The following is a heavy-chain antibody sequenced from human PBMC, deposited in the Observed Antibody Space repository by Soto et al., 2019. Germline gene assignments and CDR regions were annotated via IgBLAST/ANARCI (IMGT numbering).Heavy chain of an antibody. D-gene: IGHD3-10*01. CDR2: IFYSGST. J-gene: IGHJ6*02. V-gene: IGHV4-59*01. Sequence: SETLSLTCSVSGGSIISSYWSWIRQPPGKGLEWIGYIFYSGSTNYNPSLKSRVTISVDTSKNQFSLKLSSVTAADTAVYYCARDVGGKHQLRNYYYGMDVWGQGTTVTVSS. CDR1: GGSIISSY. CDR3: ARDVGGKHQLRNYYYGMDV.